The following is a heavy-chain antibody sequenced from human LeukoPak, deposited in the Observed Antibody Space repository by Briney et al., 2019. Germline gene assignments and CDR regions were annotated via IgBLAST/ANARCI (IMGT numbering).Heavy chain of an antibody. Sequence: PGGSLRLSRAASGFTFDDYGMSWVRQAPGKGLEWVSGINWNGGSTGYADSVKGRFTISRDNAKNSLYLQMNSLRAEDTALYYCARAVWSGYSSNYYYYYMDVWRKGTTVTVSS. CDR2: INWNGGST. CDR3: ARAVWSGYSSNYYYYYMDV. J-gene: IGHJ6*03. D-gene: IGHD3-3*01. V-gene: IGHV3-20*04. CDR1: GFTFDDYG.